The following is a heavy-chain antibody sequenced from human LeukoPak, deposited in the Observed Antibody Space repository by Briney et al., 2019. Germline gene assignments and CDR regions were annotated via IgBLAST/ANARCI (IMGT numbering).Heavy chain of an antibody. D-gene: IGHD2-15*01. CDR3: ARVRRSIVVVVAATPRRYWFDP. J-gene: IGHJ5*02. CDR1: GYTFTSYD. Sequence: ASVKVSCKASGYTFTSYDINWVRQATGQGLEWMGWMNPNSGNTGYAQKFQGRVTMTRNTSISTAYMELSSLRSEDTAVYYCARVRRSIVVVVAATPRRYWFDPWGQGTLVTVSS. V-gene: IGHV1-8*01. CDR2: MNPNSGNT.